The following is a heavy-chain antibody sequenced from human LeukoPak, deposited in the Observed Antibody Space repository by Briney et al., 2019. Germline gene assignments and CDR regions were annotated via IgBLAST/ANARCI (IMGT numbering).Heavy chain of an antibody. J-gene: IGHJ4*02. CDR2: IYYSGST. CDR1: GGSISSGGYS. V-gene: IGHV4-31*03. Sequence: DPSQTLSLTCTVSGGSISSGGYSWSWIRQHPGKGLEWIGYIYYSGSTYYNPSLKSRVTISVDTSKNQFSLKLSSVTAADTAVYYCARMGCSSTSCYDGWRHFDYWGQGTLVTVSS. D-gene: IGHD2-2*01. CDR3: ARMGCSSTSCYDGWRHFDY.